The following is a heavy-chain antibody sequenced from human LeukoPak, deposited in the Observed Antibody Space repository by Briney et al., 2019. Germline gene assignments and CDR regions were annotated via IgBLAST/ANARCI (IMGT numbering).Heavy chain of an antibody. V-gene: IGHV3-23*01. CDR1: GFIFSTYE. CDR3: AKDYYYGSGARSWLIYYFDY. Sequence: GGSLRLSCAASGFIFSTYEMNWVRQAPGKGLEWVSAISDSGDSTYYADSVKGRCTISRDNSKNTLYLQINSLRAEDTAIYYCAKDYYYGSGARSWLIYYFDYWGQGTLVTVSS. J-gene: IGHJ4*02. D-gene: IGHD3-10*01. CDR2: ISDSGDST.